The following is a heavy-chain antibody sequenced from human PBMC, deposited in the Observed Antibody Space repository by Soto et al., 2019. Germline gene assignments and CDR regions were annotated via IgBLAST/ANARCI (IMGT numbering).Heavy chain of an antibody. V-gene: IGHV3-30-3*01. D-gene: IGHD1-1*01. J-gene: IGHJ4*02. CDR1: GFTFSSYP. CDR3: ARAPLVSNWNECFDY. Sequence: PGGSLRLSCAASGFTFSSYPMHWVRQAPGKGLEWVATISYDGNNKYYADSAKGRLSISRDNSKLFLQMNSLRPEDTAVYYCARAPLVSNWNECFDYWGQGTLVTVSS. CDR2: ISYDGNNK.